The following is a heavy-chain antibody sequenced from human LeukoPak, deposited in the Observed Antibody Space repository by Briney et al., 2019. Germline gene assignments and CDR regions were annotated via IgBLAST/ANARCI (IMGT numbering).Heavy chain of an antibody. V-gene: IGHV4-61*02. J-gene: IGHJ3*01. Sequence: PSETLSLTCTVSGDSISSGDYYWSWIRQPAGKGLEWIGRISSSGSTNYNPSLKSRVTISVDTSKNQFSLKLSSVTAADTAVYYCARPLYSGTSLAAFDVWGQGTMVTVSS. D-gene: IGHD1-26*01. CDR1: GDSISSGDYY. CDR3: ARPLYSGTSLAAFDV. CDR2: ISSSGST.